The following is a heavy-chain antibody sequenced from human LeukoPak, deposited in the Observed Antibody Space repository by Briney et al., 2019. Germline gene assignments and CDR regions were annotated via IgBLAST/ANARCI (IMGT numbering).Heavy chain of an antibody. CDR3: ARDWRFDP. V-gene: IGHV3-21*01. CDR1: GFTFSNAW. CDR2: ISSSSSYI. Sequence: GGSLRLSCVASGFTFSNAWMSWVRQTPGKGLEWVSSISSSSSYIYYADSVKGRFTISRDNAKNSLYLQMNSLRAEDTAVYYCARDWRFDPWGQGTLVTVSS. J-gene: IGHJ5*02.